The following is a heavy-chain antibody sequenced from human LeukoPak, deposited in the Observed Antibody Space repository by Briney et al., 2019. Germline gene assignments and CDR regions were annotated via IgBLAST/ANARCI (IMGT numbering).Heavy chain of an antibody. Sequence: GASVKVSCKASGYTFTSYGISWVRQAPGQGLEWMGWISAYNGNTNYAQKLQGRVTMTTDTSMSTAYMELRSLRSDDTAVYYCARESPEYSYGYSVFDYWGQGTLVTVSS. CDR2: ISAYNGNT. D-gene: IGHD5-18*01. CDR3: ARESPEYSYGYSVFDY. J-gene: IGHJ4*02. CDR1: GYTFTSYG. V-gene: IGHV1-18*01.